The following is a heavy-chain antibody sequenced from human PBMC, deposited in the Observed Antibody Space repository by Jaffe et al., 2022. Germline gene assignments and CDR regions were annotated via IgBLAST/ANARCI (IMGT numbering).Heavy chain of an antibody. CDR1: GYTFTSYY. Sequence: QVQLVQSGAEVKKPGASVKVSCKASGYTFTSYYMHWVRQAPGQGLEWMGIINPSGGSTSYAQKFQGRVTMTRDTSTSTVYMELSSLRSEDTAVYYCARDSYGIAVAGRPEYYFDYWGQGTLVTVSS. J-gene: IGHJ4*02. V-gene: IGHV1-46*01. CDR3: ARDSYGIAVAGRPEYYFDY. CDR2: INPSGGST. D-gene: IGHD6-19*01.